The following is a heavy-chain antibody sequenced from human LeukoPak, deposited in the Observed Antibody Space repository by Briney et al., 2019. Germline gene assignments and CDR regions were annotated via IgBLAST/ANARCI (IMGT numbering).Heavy chain of an antibody. J-gene: IGHJ4*02. CDR3: ARGAPLDY. CDR1: GFTFSSYS. V-gene: IGHV3-21*01. D-gene: IGHD1-26*01. Sequence: PGGSLRLSCAVSGFTFSSYSMNWVRQAPGKGLEWVSSITGSSSYIYYADSVKSRFTISRDNAKNSLYLQMNSLRAEDTAVYYCARGAPLDYWGQGTLVTVSS. CDR2: ITGSSSYI.